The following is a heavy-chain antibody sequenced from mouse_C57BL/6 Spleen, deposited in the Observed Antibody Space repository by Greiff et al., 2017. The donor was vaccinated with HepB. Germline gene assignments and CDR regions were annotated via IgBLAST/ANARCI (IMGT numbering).Heavy chain of an antibody. J-gene: IGHJ1*03. CDR2: IDPNSGGT. CDR3: ARSVVAPHWYFDV. CDR1: GYTFTSYW. V-gene: IGHV1-72*01. Sequence: VQLQQSGAELVKPGASVKLSCKASGYTFTSYWMHWVKQRPGRGLEWIGRIDPNSGGTKYNEKFKSKATLTVDKPSSTAYMQLSSLTSEESAVYYCARSVVAPHWYFDVWGTGTTVTVSS. D-gene: IGHD1-1*01.